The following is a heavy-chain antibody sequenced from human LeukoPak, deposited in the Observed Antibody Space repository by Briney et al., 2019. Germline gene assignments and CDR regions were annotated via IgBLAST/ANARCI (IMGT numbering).Heavy chain of an antibody. CDR3: ARSNGKITMVRGVFFDP. CDR2: INHSGST. V-gene: IGHV4-34*01. D-gene: IGHD3-10*01. Sequence: PSETLSLTCAVYGGSFSSYYWCWIRQPPGKGLEWIGEINHSGSTNYNPSLKSRVTISVDTSENQFSLKLSSVTAADTAVYYCARSNGKITMVRGVFFDPWGQGTLVTVSS. CDR1: GGSFSSYY. J-gene: IGHJ5*02.